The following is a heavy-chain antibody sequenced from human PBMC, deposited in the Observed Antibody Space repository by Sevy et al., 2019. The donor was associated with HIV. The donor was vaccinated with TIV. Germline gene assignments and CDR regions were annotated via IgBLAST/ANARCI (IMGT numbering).Heavy chain of an antibody. Sequence: GGSLRLSCAASGFAFSTHAMHWVRQAPGKGLEWVVVISYDGTKTFYTASVEGRFTISRDTSKNMLSLQINSVKPEDTAVYYCARDGGYSIKWYPLYWGHGTLVTVSS. CDR1: GFAFSTHA. CDR3: ARDGGYSIKWYPLY. V-gene: IGHV3-30-3*01. J-gene: IGHJ4*01. D-gene: IGHD1-26*01. CDR2: ISYDGTKT.